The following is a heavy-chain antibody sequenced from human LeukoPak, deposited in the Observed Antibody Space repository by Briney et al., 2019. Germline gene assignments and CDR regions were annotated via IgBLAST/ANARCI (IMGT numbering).Heavy chain of an antibody. CDR1: GYTFTSYD. V-gene: IGHV1-8*01. CDR2: MNPNSGNT. Sequence: ASVKVSCKASGYTFTSYDINWVRQATGQGLEWMGWMNPNSGNTGYAQKFQGRVTMTRNTSISTAYMELSSLRSEDTAVYYCARNYYDSSGYYPYYYYGMDVWGQGTTVTVSS. J-gene: IGHJ6*02. D-gene: IGHD3-22*01. CDR3: ARNYYDSSGYYPYYYYGMDV.